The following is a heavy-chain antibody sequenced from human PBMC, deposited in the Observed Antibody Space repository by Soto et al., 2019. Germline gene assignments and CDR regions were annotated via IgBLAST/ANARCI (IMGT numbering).Heavy chain of an antibody. CDR1: GFTFSSYG. J-gene: IGHJ6*03. CDR2: ISYDGSKE. V-gene: IGHV3-30*03. D-gene: IGHD6-19*01. Sequence: GGSLRLSCAASGFTFSSYGMHWVRQAPGKGLEWVALISYDGSKEYFTDSVKGRFTISRDNSKNTLYLQMNSLRAEDTAVYYCARGGPDSSGWYSYYMDVWGKGTTVTVSS. CDR3: ARGGPDSSGWYSYYMDV.